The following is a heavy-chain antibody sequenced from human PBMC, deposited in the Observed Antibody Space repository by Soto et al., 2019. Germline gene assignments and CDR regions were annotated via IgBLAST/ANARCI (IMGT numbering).Heavy chain of an antibody. CDR2: IYYSGST. J-gene: IGHJ1*01. CDR3: ARLPGSEYFQH. Sequence: SETLSLTCTVSGGSISSSTYYWGWIRQPPGKGLEWIGSIYYSGSTYYNPSLKSRVTISVDTSKNQFSLKLSSVTAADTAVYYCARLPGSEYFQHWGQGTLVTVSS. CDR1: GGSISSSTYY. V-gene: IGHV4-39*01.